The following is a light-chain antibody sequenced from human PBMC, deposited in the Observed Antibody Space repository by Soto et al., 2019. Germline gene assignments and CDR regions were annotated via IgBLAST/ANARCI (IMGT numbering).Light chain of an antibody. V-gene: IGLV2-14*01. Sequence: QSALTQPASVSGSPGQSITISYTGTSSDVGNYNDVSWYQQHPGKAPKLMIYEVSNRPSGVSNRFSGSKSGNTASLTISGLPAEEETDYYCFSYTSRGTYVFGTGTKLTVL. CDR1: SSDVGNYND. J-gene: IGLJ1*01. CDR3: FSYTSRGTYV. CDR2: EVS.